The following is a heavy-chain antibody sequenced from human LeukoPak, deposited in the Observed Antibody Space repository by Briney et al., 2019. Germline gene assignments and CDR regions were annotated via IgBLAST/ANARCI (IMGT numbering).Heavy chain of an antibody. D-gene: IGHD5-18*01. CDR2: INAGNGNT. CDR1: GYTFTSYA. Sequence: RASVKVSCKASGYTFTSYAMHWVRQAPGQRLEWMGWINAGNGNTKYSQKFQGRVTITRDTSASTAYMELSSLRSEDTAVNYCFAAMVTRSGYFDYWGQGTLVTVSS. CDR3: FAAMVTRSGYFDY. J-gene: IGHJ4*02. V-gene: IGHV1-3*01.